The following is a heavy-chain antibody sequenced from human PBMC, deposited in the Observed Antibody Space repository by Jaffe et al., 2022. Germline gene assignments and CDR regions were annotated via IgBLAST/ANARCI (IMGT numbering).Heavy chain of an antibody. D-gene: IGHD3-22*01. CDR3: ARDGYYYDSSGITEGHAFDI. CDR1: GGSISSGSYY. CDR2: IYTSGST. J-gene: IGHJ3*02. V-gene: IGHV4-61*02. Sequence: QVQLQESGPGLVKPSQTLSLTCTVSGGSISSGSYYWSWIRQPAGKGLEWIGRIYTSGSTNYNPSLKSRVTISVDTSKNQFSLKLSSVTAADTAVYYCARDGYYYDSSGITEGHAFDIWGQGTMVTVSS.